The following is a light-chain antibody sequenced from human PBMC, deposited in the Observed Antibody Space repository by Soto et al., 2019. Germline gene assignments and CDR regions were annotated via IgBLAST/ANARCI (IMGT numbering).Light chain of an antibody. CDR1: QSVSFK. CDR3: QQYNQWPPFT. J-gene: IGKJ5*01. V-gene: IGKV3-15*01. CDR2: DTS. Sequence: EVVLTQSPATLSVSPGERATLSCRASQSVSFKLAWYQQKPGQAPRLLIYDTSTRATGIPARFSGSGSGTEFTLTISSLQSEDFAIYYCQQYNQWPPFTFGQGTRLEIK.